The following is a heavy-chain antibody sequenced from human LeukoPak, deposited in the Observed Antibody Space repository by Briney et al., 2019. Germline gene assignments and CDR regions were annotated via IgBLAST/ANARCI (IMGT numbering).Heavy chain of an antibody. D-gene: IGHD6-19*01. CDR1: GFTFSTYE. V-gene: IGHV3-48*03. CDR2: INGAGSAI. Sequence: GGSLRLSCAASGFTFSTYEMHWVRQAPGMGLEWLSYINGAGSAIIYADSVKGRFTISRDNAKNTLFLQMNSLRAEDTAVYYCAKPYSSGWWYFDYWGQGTLVTVSS. J-gene: IGHJ4*02. CDR3: AKPYSSGWWYFDY.